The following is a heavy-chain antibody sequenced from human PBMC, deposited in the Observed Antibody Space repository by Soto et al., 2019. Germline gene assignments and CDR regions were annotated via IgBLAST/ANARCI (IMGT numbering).Heavy chain of an antibody. CDR2: ISVGGGAT. CDR1: GISFTRFA. J-gene: IGHJ3*02. V-gene: IGHV3-23*01. CDR3: ATHPYRAYVLYDGFEI. Sequence: EVQLLESGGGFIQPGGSLRLSCEASGISFTRFAMSWVRQAPGKGLQWVSAISVGGGATYYADSVKGRFTVSRDNSKTTLYLQMNSLRAEDTAIYYCATHPYRAYVLYDGFEIWGLGTMVTVSS. D-gene: IGHD5-12*01.